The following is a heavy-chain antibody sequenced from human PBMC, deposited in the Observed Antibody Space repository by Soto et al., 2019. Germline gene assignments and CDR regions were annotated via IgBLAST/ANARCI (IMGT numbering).Heavy chain of an antibody. Sequence: PSETLSLTCGVSGDTISTGDYSWAWIRQPPGKALEWIGHTYHSGNPYYNPSLKSRVIISVDRSKNQFSLKLSSVTAADTAVYYCARRVRYDILTGWYFDYWGQGTLVTVSS. D-gene: IGHD3-9*01. J-gene: IGHJ4*02. CDR1: GDTISTGDYS. CDR2: TYHSGNP. V-gene: IGHV4-30-2*01. CDR3: ARRVRYDILTGWYFDY.